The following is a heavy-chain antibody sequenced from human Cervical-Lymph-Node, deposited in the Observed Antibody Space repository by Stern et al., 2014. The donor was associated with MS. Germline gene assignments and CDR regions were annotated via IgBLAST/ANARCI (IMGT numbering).Heavy chain of an antibody. CDR2: IYPGDSDA. Sequence: EVQLVESGAEVKKPGESLKISCKGSGYNFATYWIGWVRQMPGKGLEWMGIIYPGDSDARYSPSFQGQVTISVDKSITTAYLQWSSLKASDTAMYYCARHSIRVFQAPFDPWGQGTLVTVSS. CDR1: GYNFATYW. J-gene: IGHJ5*02. V-gene: IGHV5-51*01. D-gene: IGHD3-3*02. CDR3: ARHSIRVFQAPFDP.